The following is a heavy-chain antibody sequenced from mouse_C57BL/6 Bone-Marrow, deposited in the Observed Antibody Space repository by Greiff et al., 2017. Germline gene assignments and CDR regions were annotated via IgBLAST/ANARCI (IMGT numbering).Heavy chain of an antibody. J-gene: IGHJ4*01. Sequence: EVQLVESGPELVKPGASVKMSCKASGYTFTDYNMHWVKQSHGKSLEWIGYINPNTGGTSYNQKFKGKATLTVNKSSSTAYMELRSLTSEDSAVYYCARAYYYYAMDYWGQGTSVTVSS. CDR3: ARAYYYYAMDY. CDR1: GYTFTDYN. CDR2: INPNTGGT. V-gene: IGHV1-22*01. D-gene: IGHD6-5*01.